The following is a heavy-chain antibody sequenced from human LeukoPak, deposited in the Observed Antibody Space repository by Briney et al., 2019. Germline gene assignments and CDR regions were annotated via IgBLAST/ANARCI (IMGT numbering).Heavy chain of an antibody. CDR3: SRQDIDVDGADGRDYYYSYYMDV. CDR2: IEYSGST. CDR1: GGSISNYF. Sequence: SETLSLTCTASGGSISNYFWSWIRHPPGKGLEWIGYIEYSGSTNYNASLKSRFTISLDKAKNQFSLKLSSLTAADTAVYYCSRQDIDVDGADGRDYYYSYYMDVWGKGTTVTVSS. D-gene: IGHD6-13*01. V-gene: IGHV4-59*08. J-gene: IGHJ6*03.